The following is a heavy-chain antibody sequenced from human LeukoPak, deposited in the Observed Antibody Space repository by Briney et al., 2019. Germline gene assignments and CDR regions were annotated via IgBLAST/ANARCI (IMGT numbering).Heavy chain of an antibody. CDR3: AKGFYYCSDGCPQYYYYMGV. V-gene: IGHV3-30*02. Sequence: GGSLRLSCAASGFTFSRHGMHWVRQAPGKGLEWVAFIRYDGSDNYYADSVKGRFTISRDNSENTLYLQMNSLRPEDTAVYYCAKGFYYCSDGCPQYYYYMGVWGKGTTVIVSS. CDR2: IRYDGSDN. D-gene: IGHD2-15*01. CDR1: GFTFSRHG. J-gene: IGHJ6*03.